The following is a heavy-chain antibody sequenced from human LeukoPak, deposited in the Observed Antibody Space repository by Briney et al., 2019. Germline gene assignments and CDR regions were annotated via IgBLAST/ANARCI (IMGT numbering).Heavy chain of an antibody. CDR3: ARATSIAASRE. J-gene: IGHJ4*02. CDR2: IYHSGST. D-gene: IGHD6-6*01. CDR1: GGSISSGGYY. V-gene: IGHV4-30-2*01. Sequence: PSQTLSLTCTVSGGSISSGGYYWSWIRQPPGKGLEWIGYIYHSGSTYYNPSLKSRVTISVDRSKNQFSLKLSSVTAADTAVYYCARATSIAASREWGQGTLVTVSS.